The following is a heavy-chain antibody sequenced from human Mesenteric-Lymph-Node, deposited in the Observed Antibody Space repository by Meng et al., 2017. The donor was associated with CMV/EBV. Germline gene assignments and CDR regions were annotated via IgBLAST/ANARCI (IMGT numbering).Heavy chain of an antibody. CDR1: GYTFTNYG. D-gene: IGHD7-27*01. J-gene: IGHJ4*02. CDR2: INAGNGDT. CDR3: ARDMWGSDY. V-gene: IGHV1-3*01. Sequence: KVSCKGSGYTFTNYGMHWVRQAPGQRLEWMGWINAGNGDTKYSQKFQARVTITRDTSASTAYMDLSSLTSEDTAVYYCARDMWGSDYWGQGTLVTVSS.